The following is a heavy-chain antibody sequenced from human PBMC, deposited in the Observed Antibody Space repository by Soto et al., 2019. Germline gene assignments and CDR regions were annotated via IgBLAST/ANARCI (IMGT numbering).Heavy chain of an antibody. Sequence: QVQLVQSGAEVKKPGASVKVSCKASGYTFTSYDINWVRQATGQGLEWMGWMNPNSGNTGYAQKFQGRVTMTSNTSISKAYMELSSLRSEDTAVYYCARAGGQLDYYDYYGMDVWGQGTTVTVSS. V-gene: IGHV1-8*01. CDR3: ARAGGQLDYYDYYGMDV. J-gene: IGHJ6*02. D-gene: IGHD6-6*01. CDR2: MNPNSGNT. CDR1: GYTFTSYD.